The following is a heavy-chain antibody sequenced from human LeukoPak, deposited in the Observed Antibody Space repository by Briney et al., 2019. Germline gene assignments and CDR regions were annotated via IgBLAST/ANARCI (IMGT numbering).Heavy chain of an antibody. Sequence: SQTLSPTCAISGDSVSTNKAAWNWIRQSPSRGLEWLGRTYYRSKWYNDYAVSVKSRISINTDTSKNQLSLQLNSVTPADTAVYYCTRDELGGAAFNIWGQGTMVTVSS. CDR2: TYYRSKWYN. J-gene: IGHJ3*02. CDR3: TRDELGGAAFNI. V-gene: IGHV6-1*01. D-gene: IGHD7-27*01. CDR1: GDSVSTNKAA.